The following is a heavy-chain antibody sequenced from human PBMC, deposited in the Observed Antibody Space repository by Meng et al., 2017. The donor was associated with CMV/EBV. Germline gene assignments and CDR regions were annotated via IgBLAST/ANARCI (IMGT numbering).Heavy chain of an antibody. CDR1: YTFTGYD. CDR2: INPNSGGT. V-gene: IGHV1-2*02. J-gene: IGHJ5*02. Sequence: YTFTGYDMHWVRQAPGQGLEWMGWINPNSGGTNYAQKFQGRVTMTRDTSISTAYMELSRLRSDDTAVYYCARDRGYYGSGSYQFDPWGQGTLVTVSS. CDR3: ARDRGYYGSGSYQFDP. D-gene: IGHD3-10*01.